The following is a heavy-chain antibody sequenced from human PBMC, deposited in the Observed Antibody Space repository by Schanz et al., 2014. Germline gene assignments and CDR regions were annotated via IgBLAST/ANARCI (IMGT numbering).Heavy chain of an antibody. CDR1: GFTASSHS. CDR3: AKGRFGELSAFDI. D-gene: IGHD3-10*01. V-gene: IGHV3-23*04. J-gene: IGHJ3*02. Sequence: EVQLVESGGGLVQPGGSLRLSCAASGFTASSHSMNWVRQAPGKGLEWVSAMNESHSTIYYADSVRGRFTISRDNAENTLYLQMNSLRAEDTAVYYCAKGRFGELSAFDIWGQGTMVTVSS. CDR2: MNESHSTI.